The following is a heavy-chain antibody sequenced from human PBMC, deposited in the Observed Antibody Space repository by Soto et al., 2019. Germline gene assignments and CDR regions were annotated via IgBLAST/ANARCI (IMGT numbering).Heavy chain of an antibody. CDR3: AKVVKYDVLTGYYKGPDYYGMDV. D-gene: IGHD3-9*01. Sequence: GSLRLSCAASGFTFSIYAMNWVRQAPGKGLEWVSLISGSGSSTHYADSVEGRFTISRDNSKNTLYLEMDSLRAEDTAVYYCAKVVKYDVLTGYYKGPDYYGMDVWGPGTTLTVSS. J-gene: IGHJ6*02. CDR1: GFTFSIYA. V-gene: IGHV3-23*01. CDR2: ISGSGSST.